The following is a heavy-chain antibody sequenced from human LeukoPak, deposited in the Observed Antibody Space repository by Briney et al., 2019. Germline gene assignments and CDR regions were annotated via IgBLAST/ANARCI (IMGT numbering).Heavy chain of an antibody. CDR3: ARATMTTVTYWFDP. D-gene: IGHD4-11*01. J-gene: IGHJ5*02. Sequence: PSETLSLTCTVSGGSISSGSYYWSWIRQPAGKGLEWIGRIYTSGSTNYNPSLKSRVTISVDTSKNQFSLKLSSVTAADTAVYYCARATMTTVTYWFDPWGQGTLVTVSS. CDR1: GGSISSGSYY. CDR2: IYTSGST. V-gene: IGHV4-61*02.